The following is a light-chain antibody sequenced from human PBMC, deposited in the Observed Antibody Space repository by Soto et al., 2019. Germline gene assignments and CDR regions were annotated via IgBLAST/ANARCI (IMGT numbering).Light chain of an antibody. CDR1: SSDVGGYNY. CDR3: CSFAGNYIYV. CDR2: DVS. Sequence: LAQPRSVSRSPGQSVTISCTVTSSDVGGYNYVSWYLQHPGKAPKVMIYDVSKRPSGVPDRFSGSKSGNTASLTISGLQSEDEADYYCCSFAGNYIYVFGTGTKVTVL. V-gene: IGLV2-11*01. J-gene: IGLJ1*01.